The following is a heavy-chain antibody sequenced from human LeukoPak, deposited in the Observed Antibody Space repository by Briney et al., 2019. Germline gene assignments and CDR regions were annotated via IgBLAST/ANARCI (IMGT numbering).Heavy chain of an antibody. CDR1: GGSISSYY. Sequence: PSETLSLTCTVSGGSISSYYWSWIRQPAGKGLEWIGRIYTSGSTNYNPSLKSRVTMSVDTSKNQFSLKLSSVTAADTAVYYCARVSYSGSYSAQFDYWGQGTLVTASS. V-gene: IGHV4-4*07. CDR3: ARVSYSGSYSAQFDY. J-gene: IGHJ4*02. D-gene: IGHD1-26*01. CDR2: IYTSGST.